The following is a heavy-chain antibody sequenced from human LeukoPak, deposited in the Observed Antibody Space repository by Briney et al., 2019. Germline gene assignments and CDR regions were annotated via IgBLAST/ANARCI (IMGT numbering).Heavy chain of an antibody. CDR3: ARTLYWGTSFPYYYYYYRDV. V-gene: IGHV1-2*02. J-gene: IGHJ6*03. CDR2: INPHSGGT. Sequence: GASVKVSCKASGYTFTDYYIHWVRQAPGQGLEWMGWINPHSGGTSYAQKFQGRVTMTGDTSITTAYMDLSRLISDDTAVYYCARTLYWGTSFPYYYYYYRDVWGKGTTVTVPS. D-gene: IGHD3-16*01. CDR1: GYTFTDYY.